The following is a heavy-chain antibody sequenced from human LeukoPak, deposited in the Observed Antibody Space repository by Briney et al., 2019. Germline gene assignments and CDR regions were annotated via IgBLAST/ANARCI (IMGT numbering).Heavy chain of an antibody. CDR3: ASRSRDGYKDDY. CDR1: GGAISSHY. J-gene: IGHJ4*02. V-gene: IGHV4-59*11. CDR2: IYYSGST. Sequence: SETLSLTCTVSGGAISSHYWSWIRQPPWKGLEWIVYIYYSGSTNYNPSLKSRVTISVDTSKNQCSLKLSSVTASDTAVYNCASRSRDGYKDDYWGQGTLVTVSS. D-gene: IGHD5-24*01.